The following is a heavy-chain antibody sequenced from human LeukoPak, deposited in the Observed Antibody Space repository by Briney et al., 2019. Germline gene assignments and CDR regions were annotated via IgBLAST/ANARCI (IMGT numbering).Heavy chain of an antibody. Sequence: SETLSLTCTVSGGSISSYYWSWIRQPPGKGLEWIGYIYYSGSTNYNPSLKSRVTISVDTSKNQFSLKLSSVTAADTAVYYCARVGEMNYDFWSGSLDYWGQGTLVTVSS. CDR3: ARVGEMNYDFWSGSLDY. D-gene: IGHD3-3*01. V-gene: IGHV4-59*01. CDR2: IYYSGST. CDR1: GGSISSYY. J-gene: IGHJ4*02.